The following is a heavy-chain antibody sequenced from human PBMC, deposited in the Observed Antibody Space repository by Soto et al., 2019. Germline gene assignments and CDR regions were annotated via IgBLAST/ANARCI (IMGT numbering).Heavy chain of an antibody. V-gene: IGHV1-3*01. CDR3: ASIVRRDSGYPKFYYYYGMDV. CDR1: GYTFTSYA. D-gene: IGHD3-22*01. CDR2: INAGNGNT. Sequence: ASVKVSCKASGYTFTSYAMHWVRQAPGQRLEWMGWINAGNGNTKYSQKFQGRVTITRDTSASTAYMELSSLRSEDTAVYYCASIVRRDSGYPKFYYYYGMDVWGQGTTVTVSS. J-gene: IGHJ6*02.